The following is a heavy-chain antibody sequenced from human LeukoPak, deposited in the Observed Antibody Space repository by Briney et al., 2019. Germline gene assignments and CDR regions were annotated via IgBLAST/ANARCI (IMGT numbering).Heavy chain of an antibody. Sequence: ASVKPSCTASGYTFTGSYMHGVGQAPGQGGGWMGWINPNSGGTNYAQKFQGRVTMTRDTSISTAYMELSRLRSDDTAVYYCAREGSDGTTSPSYYYYGMDVWGQGTTVTVSS. CDR3: AREGSDGTTSPSYYYYGMDV. V-gene: IGHV1-2*02. D-gene: IGHD1-7*01. J-gene: IGHJ6*02. CDR1: GYTFTGSY. CDR2: INPNSGGT.